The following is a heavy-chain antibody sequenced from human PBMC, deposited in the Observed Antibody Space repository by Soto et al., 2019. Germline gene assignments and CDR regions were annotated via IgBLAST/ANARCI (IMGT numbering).Heavy chain of an antibody. J-gene: IGHJ6*02. CDR3: GSWGVSVPAAVSNYYYGMDV. Sequence: GASVKVSCKASGYTFTSYFMHWVRQAPGQGLEWMGIINPSGGSTSYAQKFQGRVTMTRDTSTSTVYMELSSLRSEDTAVYYCGSWGVSVPAAVSNYYYGMDVWGQGTTVTVSS. CDR1: GYTFTSYF. V-gene: IGHV1-46*01. D-gene: IGHD2-2*01. CDR2: INPSGGST.